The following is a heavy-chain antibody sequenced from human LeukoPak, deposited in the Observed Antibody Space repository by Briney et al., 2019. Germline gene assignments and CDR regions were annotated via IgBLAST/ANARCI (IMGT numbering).Heavy chain of an antibody. J-gene: IGHJ5*02. Sequence: ASVKVSCKASGYTFTSYGINWVRQAPGQGLEWMGWISAYNGNTNYAQKFQGRVTMTTDTSTSTAYMELRSLRSDDTAVYYCARDTKRSRARWENLGIDPWGQGTLVTVSS. V-gene: IGHV1-18*01. CDR3: ARDTKRSRARWENLGIDP. D-gene: IGHD3-16*01. CDR1: GYTFTSYG. CDR2: ISAYNGNT.